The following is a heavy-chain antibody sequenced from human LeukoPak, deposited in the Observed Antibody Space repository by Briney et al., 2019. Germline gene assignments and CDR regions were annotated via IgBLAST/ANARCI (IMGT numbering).Heavy chain of an antibody. J-gene: IGHJ6*03. D-gene: IGHD3-22*01. CDR1: GGSISSSSYY. CDR2: IYYSGST. Sequence: SETLSLTCTVSGGSISSSSYYWGWIRQPPGKGLEWIGSIYYSGSTYYNPSLKSRVTISVDTSKNQFSLKLSSVTAADTAVYYCARATYYYDSSGYFRTYYYYMDVWGKGTTVTVSS. CDR3: ARATYYYDSSGYFRTYYYYMDV. V-gene: IGHV4-39*07.